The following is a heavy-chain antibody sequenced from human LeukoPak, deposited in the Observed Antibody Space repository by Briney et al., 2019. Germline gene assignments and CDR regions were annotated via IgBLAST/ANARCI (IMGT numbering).Heavy chain of an antibody. D-gene: IGHD3-22*01. CDR1: GFTFSSYA. CDR3: ATSAGGGYHYFDY. V-gene: IGHV3-23*01. Sequence: HPGGSLRLSCAASGFTFSSYAMSWVRQAPGKGLEWVSVISGSGGSTYYADSVKGRFTISRDNSKNTLYLQMNGLRAEDTAVYYCATSAGGGYHYFDYWGQGILVTVSS. CDR2: ISGSGGST. J-gene: IGHJ4*02.